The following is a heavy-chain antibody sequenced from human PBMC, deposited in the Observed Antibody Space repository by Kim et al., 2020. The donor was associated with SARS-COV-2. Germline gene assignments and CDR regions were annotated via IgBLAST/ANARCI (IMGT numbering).Heavy chain of an antibody. Sequence: ASVKVSCKASGYTFTSYGISWVRQAPGQGLEWMGWISAYNGNTNYAQKLQGRVTMTTDTSTSTAYMELRSLRSDDTAVYYCARGTNYDILTGYYRGIPDAEYFQHWGQGTLVTVSS. CDR2: ISAYNGNT. J-gene: IGHJ1*01. CDR3: ARGTNYDILTGYYRGIPDAEYFQH. D-gene: IGHD3-9*01. CDR1: GYTFTSYG. V-gene: IGHV1-18*01.